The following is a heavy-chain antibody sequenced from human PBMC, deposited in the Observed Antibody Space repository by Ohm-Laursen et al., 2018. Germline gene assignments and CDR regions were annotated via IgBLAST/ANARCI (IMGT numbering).Heavy chain of an antibody. CDR3: ARGGAGVLDDSGTYYNTFDY. Sequence: ASVKVSCKASGYTFINYFMHWVRQAPGQGLEWMGIINSSSGSTTYTQEFQGRVTMTRDTSTSTVYMELSSLRSEDTAVYYCARGGAGVLDDSGTYYNTFDYWGQGTLVTVSS. V-gene: IGHV1-46*01. J-gene: IGHJ4*02. CDR2: INSSSGST. CDR1: GYTFINYF. D-gene: IGHD3-10*01.